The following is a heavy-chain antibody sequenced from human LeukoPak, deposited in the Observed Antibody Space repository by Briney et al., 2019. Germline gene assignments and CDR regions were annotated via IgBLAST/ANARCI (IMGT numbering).Heavy chain of an antibody. V-gene: IGHV3-11*04. CDR1: GFTFSDYY. D-gene: IGHD3-10*01. CDR3: ARERPAGFTMVRGSSKFDAFDI. CDR2: ISSSGSTI. J-gene: IGHJ3*02. Sequence: NPGGSLRLSCAASGFTFSDYYMSWIRQAPGKGLEWVSYISSSGSTIYYADSVKGRFTISRDNAKNSLYLQMNSLRAEDTAVYYCARERPAGFTMVRGSSKFDAFDIWGQGTMVTVSS.